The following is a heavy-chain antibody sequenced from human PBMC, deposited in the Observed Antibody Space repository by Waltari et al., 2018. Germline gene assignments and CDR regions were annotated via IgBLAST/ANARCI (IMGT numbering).Heavy chain of an antibody. Sequence: QLQLQESGPGLVKPSETLSLTCTVSGGSISSSSYYWGWLRQPPGKGLEWIGSIYYSGSTYSNPSLHSRVTISVDTSKNQFSLKLSSVTAADTAVYYCARDRARDGYNIDYWGQGTLVTVSS. V-gene: IGHV4-39*07. CDR3: ARDRARDGYNIDY. CDR1: GGSISSSSYY. D-gene: IGHD5-12*01. CDR2: IYYSGST. J-gene: IGHJ4*02.